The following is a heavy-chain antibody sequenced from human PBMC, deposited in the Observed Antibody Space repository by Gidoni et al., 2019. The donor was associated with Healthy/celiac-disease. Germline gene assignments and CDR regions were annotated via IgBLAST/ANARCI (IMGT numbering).Heavy chain of an antibody. V-gene: IGHV4-39*01. Sequence: QLQLQESGPGLVKPSETLSLTCTVSGGSISSSSYYWGWLRQPPGKGLEWIGSIYYSGSTYYNPSLKSRVTISVDTSKNQFSLKLSSVTAADTAVYYCARQGYDILTGSYNWFDPWGQGTLVTVSS. CDR1: GGSISSSSYY. CDR3: ARQGYDILTGSYNWFDP. J-gene: IGHJ5*02. CDR2: IYYSGST. D-gene: IGHD3-9*01.